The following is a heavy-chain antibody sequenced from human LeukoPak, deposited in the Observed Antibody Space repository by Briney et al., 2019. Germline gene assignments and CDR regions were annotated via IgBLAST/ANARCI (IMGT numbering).Heavy chain of an antibody. CDR3: ARDFRRSSSWPFDY. Sequence: NPGGSLRLSCAASGFTFSDYYMSWIRQAPGKGLEWVSYISSSSSYTNYVGSVKGRFTISRDNAKNSLYLQMNSLRAEDTAVYHCARDFRRSSSWPFDYWGQGTLVTVSS. J-gene: IGHJ4*02. CDR1: GFTFSDYY. CDR2: ISSSSSYT. D-gene: IGHD6-13*01. V-gene: IGHV3-11*06.